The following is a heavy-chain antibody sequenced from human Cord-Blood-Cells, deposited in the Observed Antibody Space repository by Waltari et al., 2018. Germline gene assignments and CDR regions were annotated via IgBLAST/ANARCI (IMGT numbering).Heavy chain of an antibody. D-gene: IGHD3-3*01. CDR2: INHSGST. CDR3: AREPWIFGVVNWFDP. J-gene: IGHJ5*02. Sequence: AGLLKPSETLSLTCAVYGGSFSGYYWSWIRQPPGKGLEWIGEINHSGSTNYNPSLKSRVTISVDTSKNQFSLKLSSVTAADTAVYYCAREPWIFGVVNWFDPWGQGTLVTVSS. CDR1: GGSFSGYY. V-gene: IGHV4-34*01.